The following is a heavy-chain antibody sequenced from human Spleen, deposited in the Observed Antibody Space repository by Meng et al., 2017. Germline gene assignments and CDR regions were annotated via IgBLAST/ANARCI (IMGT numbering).Heavy chain of an antibody. Sequence: GGSLRLSCAASGFTFSSYAMSWVRQAPGKGLEWVSAISGTGGSTYYADSVKGRFTISRDNSKNTLYLDINNLRVEDTAVYYCAKGPTKWLRPYQYGMDVWGQGTTVTVSS. CDR2: ISGTGGST. CDR3: AKGPTKWLRPYQYGMDV. D-gene: IGHD5-12*01. CDR1: GFTFSSYA. V-gene: IGHV3-23*01. J-gene: IGHJ6*02.